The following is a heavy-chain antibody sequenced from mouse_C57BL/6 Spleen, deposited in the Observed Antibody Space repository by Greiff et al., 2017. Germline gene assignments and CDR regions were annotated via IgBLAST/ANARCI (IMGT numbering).Heavy chain of an antibody. D-gene: IGHD2-4*01. Sequence: QVQLQQSGAELAKPGASVKLSCKASGYTFTSYWMHWVKQRPGQGLEWIGYINPSSGYTKYNQKFKDKATLTADKSSSTAYMQLSSLTCEDAAVYYYARRGYDYDGSFDYWGQGTTLTVSS. CDR1: GYTFTSYW. CDR2: INPSSGYT. CDR3: ARRGYDYDGSFDY. V-gene: IGHV1-7*01. J-gene: IGHJ2*01.